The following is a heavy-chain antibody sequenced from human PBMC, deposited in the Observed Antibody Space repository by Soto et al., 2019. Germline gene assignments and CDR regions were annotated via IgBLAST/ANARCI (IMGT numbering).Heavy chain of an antibody. V-gene: IGHV1-46*01. Sequence: GASVKVSCKASGYTFTSYYMHWVRQAPGQGLEWMGIINPSGGSTSYAQKFQGRVTMTRDTSTSTVYMELSSLRSDDTAVYYCARGYDFWSGPPVDYYYGMDVWGQGTTVTVAS. J-gene: IGHJ6*02. CDR2: INPSGGST. CDR1: GYTFTSYY. D-gene: IGHD3-3*01. CDR3: ARGYDFWSGPPVDYYYGMDV.